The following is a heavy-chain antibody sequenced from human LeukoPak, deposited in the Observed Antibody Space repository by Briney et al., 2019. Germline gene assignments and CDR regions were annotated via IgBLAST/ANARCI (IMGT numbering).Heavy chain of an antibody. CDR3: ARGFYDSSGSLVVGAFDI. D-gene: IGHD3-22*01. CDR2: INPNSGGT. V-gene: IGHV1-2*06. CDR1: GYTFTGYY. Sequence: ASVKVSCKASGYTFTGYYMHWVRQAPGQGLEWMGRINPNSGGTNYAQKFQGRVTMTRDTSISTAYMELSRLRSDDTAVYYCARGFYDSSGSLVVGAFDIWGQGTMVTVSS. J-gene: IGHJ3*02.